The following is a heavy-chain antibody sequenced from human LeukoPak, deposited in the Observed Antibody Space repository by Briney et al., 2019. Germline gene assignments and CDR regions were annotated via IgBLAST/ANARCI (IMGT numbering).Heavy chain of an antibody. V-gene: IGHV4-4*07. CDR1: GGSISSFY. J-gene: IGHJ4*02. D-gene: IGHD3-10*01. CDR2: LYTTGNT. CDR3: ARDTYYYGSGTYYFNY. Sequence: SETLSLTCTVSGGSISSFYWSWIRQPAGKGLEWIGRLYTTGNTNYNPSLKSRVNMSLDTSKNQFSLKLSSVTAADTAVYYCARDTYYYGSGTYYFNYWGQGTLVTVSS.